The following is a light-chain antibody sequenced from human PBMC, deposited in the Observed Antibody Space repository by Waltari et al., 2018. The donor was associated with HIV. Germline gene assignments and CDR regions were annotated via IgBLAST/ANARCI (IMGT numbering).Light chain of an antibody. V-gene: IGLV1-51*01. CDR2: DNH. Sequence: HSVLTQPPAVSAAPGQKVTISCSGTTSNIGNNFVCWYQKLPGTAPKLLIFDNHKGPSGVSDRFSASKSATSATLDITGLHTGDEAEYYCGTWDTSLNAGVFGGGTKVSVL. CDR1: TSNIGNNF. CDR3: GTWDTSLNAGV. J-gene: IGLJ2*01.